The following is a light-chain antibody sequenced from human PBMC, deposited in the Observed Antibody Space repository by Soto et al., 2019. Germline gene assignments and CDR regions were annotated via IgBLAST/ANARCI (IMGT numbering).Light chain of an antibody. Sequence: EIVMTQYPGTLSVSPGERATLSCRASQSVTSKLAWYQQKPGQAPRLLIYDSSTKATGIPARFSGSGSGTEFTLTISSLQSEDFAVYYCQQYNNWPITFGQGTRLEVK. J-gene: IGKJ5*01. CDR1: QSVTSK. CDR3: QQYNNWPIT. CDR2: DSS. V-gene: IGKV3-15*01.